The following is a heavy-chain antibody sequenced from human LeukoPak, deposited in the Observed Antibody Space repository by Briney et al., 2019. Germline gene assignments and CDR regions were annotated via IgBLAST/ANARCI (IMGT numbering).Heavy chain of an antibody. CDR1: GFTFSSYA. J-gene: IGHJ6*02. Sequence: GGSLRLSCAASGFTFSSYAMHWVRQAPGKGLEWVAVISYDGSNKYYADSVKGRFTISRDNSKDTLYLQMNSLRAEDTAVYYCARDRLLGVVNYYYYYGMDVWGQGTTVTVSS. D-gene: IGHD3-3*01. CDR3: ARDRLLGVVNYYYYYGMDV. V-gene: IGHV3-30-3*01. CDR2: ISYDGSNK.